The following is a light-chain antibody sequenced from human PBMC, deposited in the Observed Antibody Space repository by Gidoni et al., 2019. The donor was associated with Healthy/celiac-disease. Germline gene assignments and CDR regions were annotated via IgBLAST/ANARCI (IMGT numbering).Light chain of an antibody. Sequence: QSVLTQPPSASGTPGQRVTISCSGSSSNIGSNTVNWYQQLPGTAPKLLIYSNNQRPSGVPDRFSGSKSGTSASLAISGLQSEDEADYYCAAWDDSLNGPVFGGGTQLXVX. CDR3: AAWDDSLNGPV. J-gene: IGLJ7*01. CDR1: SSNIGSNT. CDR2: SNN. V-gene: IGLV1-44*01.